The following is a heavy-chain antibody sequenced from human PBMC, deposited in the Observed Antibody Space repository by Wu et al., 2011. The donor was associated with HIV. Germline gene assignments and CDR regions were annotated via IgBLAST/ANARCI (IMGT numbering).Heavy chain of an antibody. CDR2: IIPIFGTA. V-gene: IGHV1-69*15. J-gene: IGHJ2*01. Sequence: QVQLVQSGAEVKKPGSSVKVSCKASGGTFSSYAISWVRQAPGQGLEWMGRIIPIFGTANYAQKFQGRVTITADESTSTAYMELSSLRSEDTAVYYCARGEGYSGYDSDWYFDLWGRGTLVTVSS. CDR1: GGTFSSYA. CDR3: ARGEGYSGYDSDWYFDL. D-gene: IGHD5-12*01.